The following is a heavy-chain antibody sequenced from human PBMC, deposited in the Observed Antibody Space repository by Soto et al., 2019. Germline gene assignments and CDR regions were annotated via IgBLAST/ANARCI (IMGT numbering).Heavy chain of an antibody. CDR1: GFTFSNAW. CDR3: TTDMVWDYDFWSGYPKYYFDY. J-gene: IGHJ4*02. D-gene: IGHD3-3*01. CDR2: IKSKTDGGTT. V-gene: IGHV3-15*07. Sequence: PGGSLRLSCAASGFTFSNAWMNWVRQAPGKGLEWVGRIKSKTDGGTTDYAAPVKGRFTISRDDSKNTLYLQMNSLKTEDTAVYYCTTDMVWDYDFWSGYPKYYFDYWGQGTLVTVSS.